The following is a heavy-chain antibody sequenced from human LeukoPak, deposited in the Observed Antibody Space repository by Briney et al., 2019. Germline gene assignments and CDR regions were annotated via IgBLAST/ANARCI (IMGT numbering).Heavy chain of an antibody. J-gene: IGHJ4*02. V-gene: IGHV3-23*01. CDR2: ISGSGGST. D-gene: IGHD3-16*01. CDR3: AKDVVGEWLPRDY. CDR1: GFTFSSFA. Sequence: PGGSLRLSCAASGFTFSSFAMSWVRQAPGKGLEWVSAISGSGGSTYYADSVKGRFTISRDNSKNTLYLQMNSLRAEDTAVYYCAKDVVGEWLPRDYWGQGTLVTVSS.